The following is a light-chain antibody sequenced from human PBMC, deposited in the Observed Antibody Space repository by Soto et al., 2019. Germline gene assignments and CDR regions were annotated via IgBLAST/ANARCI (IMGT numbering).Light chain of an antibody. J-gene: IGKJ5*01. CDR2: AAS. Sequence: AIRMTQSPSSFSASTGDRVTITCRASRGISSYLAWYQQKPGKAPKLLIYAASTLQSGVPSRFSGSGSGTDFTLTISCLQSEDFATYYCQQYYSYPPTFGQGTRLEIK. CDR3: QQYYSYPPT. CDR1: RGISSY. V-gene: IGKV1-8*01.